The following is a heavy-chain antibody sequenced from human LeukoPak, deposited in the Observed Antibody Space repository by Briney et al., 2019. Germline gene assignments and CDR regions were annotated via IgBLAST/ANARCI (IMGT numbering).Heavy chain of an antibody. D-gene: IGHD3-22*01. CDR1: GGSISSGGYS. Sequence: SETLSLTCAVSGGSISSGGYSWSWIRQPPGKGLEWIGYIYHSGSTYYNPSLKSRVTISVGRSKNQFSLKLSSVTAADTAVYYCARVPYYYDSSGYYFDIWGQGTMVTVSS. CDR3: ARVPYYYDSSGYYFDI. V-gene: IGHV4-30-2*01. CDR2: IYHSGST. J-gene: IGHJ3*02.